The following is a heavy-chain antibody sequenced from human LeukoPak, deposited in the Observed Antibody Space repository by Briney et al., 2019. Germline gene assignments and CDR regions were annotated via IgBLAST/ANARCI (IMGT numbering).Heavy chain of an antibody. Sequence: SETLSLTCAVYGGSFSGYYWSWIRQPPGKGLEWIGEINHSGSTNCNPYLKSRVTISVDTSKNQFSLKLSSVTAADTAVYYCARRPLGYCSSTSCYYFDYWGQGTLVTVSS. CDR2: INHSGST. V-gene: IGHV4-34*01. CDR3: ARRPLGYCSSTSCYYFDY. J-gene: IGHJ4*02. D-gene: IGHD2-2*01. CDR1: GGSFSGYY.